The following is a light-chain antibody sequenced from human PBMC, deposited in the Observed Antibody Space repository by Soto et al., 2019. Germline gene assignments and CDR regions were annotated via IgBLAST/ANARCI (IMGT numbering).Light chain of an antibody. CDR2: GVS. J-gene: IGLJ1*01. Sequence: QSVLTQPPSVSAAPGQKVTISCSGSSSNIGNNYVSWYQHHPGKAPKLMIYGVSNRPSGVSNRFSGSKSGNTASLIISGLQAEDEADYYCSSYTSSSTLSTYVFGTGTKVTVL. V-gene: IGLV2-14*03. CDR3: SSYTSSSTLSTYV. CDR1: SSNIGNNY.